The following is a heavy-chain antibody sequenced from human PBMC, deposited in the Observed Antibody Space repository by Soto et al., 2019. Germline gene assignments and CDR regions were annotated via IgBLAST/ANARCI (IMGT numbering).Heavy chain of an antibody. CDR1: GFTFSSYA. Sequence: PGGSLRLSCAASGFTFSSYAMSWVRQAPGKGLEWVSAISGSGGSTYYADSVKGRFTISRDNSKNTLYLQMNSLRAEDTAVYYCAKPPPSQSAHKRLIFFGELQVSSYGMAVWGQGTTVTVSS. CDR3: AKPPPSQSAHKRLIFFGELQVSSYGMAV. J-gene: IGHJ6*02. D-gene: IGHD3-10*01. V-gene: IGHV3-23*01. CDR2: ISGSGGST.